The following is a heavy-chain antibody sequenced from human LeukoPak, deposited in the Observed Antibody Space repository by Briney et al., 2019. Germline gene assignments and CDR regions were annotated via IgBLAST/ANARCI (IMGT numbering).Heavy chain of an antibody. J-gene: IGHJ4*02. CDR3: ARELKVGATSPFDY. V-gene: IGHV1-69*13. CDR1: GGTFSSYA. CDR2: IIPIFGTA. Sequence: PGASVKVSCKASGGTFSSYAISWVRQAPGQGLEWMGGIIPIFGTANYAQKFQGRVTITADESTSTAYMELSSLRSEDTAVYYCARELKVGATSPFDYWGQGTLVTVSS. D-gene: IGHD1-26*01.